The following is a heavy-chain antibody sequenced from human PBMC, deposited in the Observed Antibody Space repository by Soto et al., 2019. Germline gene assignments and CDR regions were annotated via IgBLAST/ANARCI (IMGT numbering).Heavy chain of an antibody. V-gene: IGHV4-59*08. CDR1: DYFSSNNT. Sequence: SEICSLTCTVSDYFSSNNTWSWIRQPPGRRLEWIGYIDSNGGTSYNPSLQSRVTISIDTSTKQFFLKLSSVTAADTAVYYCVRQGFGRLHGLVDVWGQGTTVT. D-gene: IGHD3-10*01. J-gene: IGHJ6*02. CDR3: VRQGFGRLHGLVDV. CDR2: IDSNGGT.